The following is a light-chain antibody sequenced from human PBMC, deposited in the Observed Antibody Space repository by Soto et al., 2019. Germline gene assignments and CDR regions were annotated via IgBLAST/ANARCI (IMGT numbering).Light chain of an antibody. Sequence: QSVLTQPRSVSGSPGQSVTISCTGTSSDVGGYNYVSWYQEHPGRAPKLMIYDVSIRPLGVPDRFSGSKSGNTASLTISGLLAEDEADYYCCSYAGTYSSFVFGSGTKVT. V-gene: IGLV2-11*01. CDR2: DVS. J-gene: IGLJ1*01. CDR3: CSYAGTYSSFV. CDR1: SSDVGGYNY.